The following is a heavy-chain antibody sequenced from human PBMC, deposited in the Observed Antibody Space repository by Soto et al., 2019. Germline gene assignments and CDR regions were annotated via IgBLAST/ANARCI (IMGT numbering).Heavy chain of an antibody. Sequence: ASVKVSCKASGYTFTSYFMHWVRQAPGQGLEWLGIINPNGGRTTYAQKFQGRVTMTRDTSTSTVYMEMSSLRSDDTAVYYCAGDSCAITICAGGVNQFDPWGQGTLVTVSS. CDR1: GYTFTSYF. D-gene: IGHD1-20*01. J-gene: IGHJ5*02. V-gene: IGHV1-46*01. CDR2: INPNGGRT. CDR3: AGDSCAITICAGGVNQFDP.